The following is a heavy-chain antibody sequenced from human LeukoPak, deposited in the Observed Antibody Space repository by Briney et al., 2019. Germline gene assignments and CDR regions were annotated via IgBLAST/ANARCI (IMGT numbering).Heavy chain of an antibody. V-gene: IGHV3-21*01. J-gene: IGHJ4*02. Sequence: GGSLRLSCAASGFTFSSYSMNWVRQAPGKGLEWVSSISSSSSYIYYADSVKGRFTISRDNAKNSLYLQMNSLRAEDTAVYYCARVNIVVVPAARKGVVVGFDYWGQGTLVTVSS. CDR1: GFTFSSYS. D-gene: IGHD2-2*01. CDR2: ISSSSSYI. CDR3: ARVNIVVVPAARKGVVVGFDY.